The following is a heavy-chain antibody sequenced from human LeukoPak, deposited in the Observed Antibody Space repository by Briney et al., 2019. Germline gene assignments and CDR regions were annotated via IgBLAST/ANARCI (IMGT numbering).Heavy chain of an antibody. Sequence: ASVKVSCKASGYIFTGYVMHWVRQAPGQGLEWMGWISGYNGNTNYAQKLQGRVPLTTDTSTSTAYMELRSLKSDDTAVYYCARAGSSGSHLYWGQGTPVTVSS. D-gene: IGHD3-22*01. CDR1: GYIFTGYV. CDR2: ISGYNGNT. J-gene: IGHJ4*02. V-gene: IGHV1-18*04. CDR3: ARAGSSGSHLY.